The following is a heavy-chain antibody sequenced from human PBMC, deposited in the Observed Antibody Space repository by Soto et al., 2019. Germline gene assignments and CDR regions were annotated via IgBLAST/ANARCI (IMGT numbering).Heavy chain of an antibody. CDR3: VAELYSGGGCCSFDF. J-gene: IGHJ3*01. V-gene: IGHV1-58*01. D-gene: IGHD2-21*02. CDR1: GFTFTNSA. CDR2: IIVASGRT. Sequence: ASVKVSCKTSGFTFTNSAVQWVRQARGQRLEWIGWIIVASGRTNYAREVQERVTISRDTSTSTAYMELSGLRSEDTAVYYCVAELYSGGGCCSFDFWGQGTMVTVSS.